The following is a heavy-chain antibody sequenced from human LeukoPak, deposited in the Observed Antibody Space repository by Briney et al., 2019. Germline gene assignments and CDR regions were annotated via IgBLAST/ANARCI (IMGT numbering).Heavy chain of an antibody. CDR1: GFTFSSYG. V-gene: IGHV3-30*18. CDR2: ISYDGSNK. CDR3: AKDVDPYYGSGSSGLDY. J-gene: IGHJ4*02. D-gene: IGHD3-10*01. Sequence: PGRSLRLSCAASGFTFSSYGMHWVRQAPGKGREWVAVISYDGSNKYYADSVKGRFTISRDNSKNTLYLQMNSLRAEDTAVNYCAKDVDPYYGSGSSGLDYWGQGTLVTVSS.